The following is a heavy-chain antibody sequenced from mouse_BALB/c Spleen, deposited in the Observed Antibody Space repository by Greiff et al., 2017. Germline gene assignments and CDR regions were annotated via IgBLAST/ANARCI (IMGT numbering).Heavy chain of an antibody. CDR1: GFNIKDTY. CDR3: ARAYYGNYIYYAMDY. Sequence: VQLQQSGAELVKPGASVKLSCTASGFNIKDTYMHWVKQRPEQGLEWIGRIDPANGNTKYDPKFQGKATITADTSSNTAYLQLSSLTSEDTAVYYCARAYYGNYIYYAMDYWGQGTSVTVAS. J-gene: IGHJ4*01. D-gene: IGHD2-10*01. V-gene: IGHV14-3*02. CDR2: IDPANGNT.